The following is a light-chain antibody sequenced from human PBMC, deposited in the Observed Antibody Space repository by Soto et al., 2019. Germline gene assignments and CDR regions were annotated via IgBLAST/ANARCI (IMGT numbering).Light chain of an antibody. CDR1: QSVSSY. J-gene: IGKJ2*03. CDR3: QQRSNWPRS. Sequence: EIVLTQSPATLSLSPGERATLSCRASQSVSSYLAWYQQKPGQAPRLLIYDASNRATGIPARFSGSGSGTDLTLTISSLEPEDFAVYYCQQRSNWPRSCGRGTKLEIK. V-gene: IGKV3-11*01. CDR2: DAS.